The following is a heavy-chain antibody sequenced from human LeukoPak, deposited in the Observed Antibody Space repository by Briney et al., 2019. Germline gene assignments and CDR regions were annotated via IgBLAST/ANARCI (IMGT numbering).Heavy chain of an antibody. CDR1: GFTFSSYE. D-gene: IGHD6-6*01. Sequence: GGSLRLXCAASGFTFSSYEMNWVRQAPGKALEWVSYISSSGSTIYYADSVKGRFTISRDNAKNSLYLQMNSLRAEDTAVYYCARVSSSSSFSFLFDYWGQGTLVTVSS. J-gene: IGHJ4*02. CDR2: ISSSGSTI. V-gene: IGHV3-48*03. CDR3: ARVSSSSSFSFLFDY.